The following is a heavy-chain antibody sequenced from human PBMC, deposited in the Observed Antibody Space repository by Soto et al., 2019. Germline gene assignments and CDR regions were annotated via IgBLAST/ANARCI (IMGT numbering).Heavy chain of an antibody. CDR1: GGTFSSYA. V-gene: IGHV1-69*06. Sequence: VKVSCKASGGTFSSYAISWVRQAPGQGLEWMGGIIPIFGTANYAQKFQGRVTITADKSTSTAYMELSSLRSEDTAVYYCARLYCGGDCFPKYYYYGMDVWGQGTTVTVSS. CDR2: IIPIFGTA. J-gene: IGHJ6*02. CDR3: ARLYCGGDCFPKYYYYGMDV. D-gene: IGHD2-21*02.